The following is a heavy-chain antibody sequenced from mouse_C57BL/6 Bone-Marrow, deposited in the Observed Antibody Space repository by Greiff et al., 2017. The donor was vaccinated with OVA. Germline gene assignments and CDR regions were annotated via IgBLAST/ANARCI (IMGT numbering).Heavy chain of an antibody. D-gene: IGHD1-1*01. J-gene: IGHJ4*01. CDR3: ARHRTIVAYTMDY. V-gene: IGHV2-6-1*01. CDR2: IWSAGST. Sequence: QVQLQQSGPGLVAPSQSLSITCTVSGFSLTSYGVHWVSQPPGKGLEWLVVIWSAGSTTYNSALKSKLSICTDNSKSQVFLNMNSLQTSDTARYNCARHRTIVAYTMDYWGQGTAVTVSS. CDR1: GFSLTSYG.